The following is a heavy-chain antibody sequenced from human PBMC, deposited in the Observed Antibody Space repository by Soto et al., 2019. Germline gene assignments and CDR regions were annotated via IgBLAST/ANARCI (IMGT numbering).Heavy chain of an antibody. CDR1: GGSISSYY. D-gene: IGHD3-22*01. J-gene: IGHJ5*02. CDR2: IYYSGST. V-gene: IGHV4-59*01. Sequence: PSETLSLTCTVSGGSISSYYWSWIRQPPGKGLEWIGYIYYSGSTNYNPSLKSRVTISVDTSKNQFSLKLSSVTAADTAVYYCASSRGYYTNWFDPWGQETLLTVAS. CDR3: ASSRGYYTNWFDP.